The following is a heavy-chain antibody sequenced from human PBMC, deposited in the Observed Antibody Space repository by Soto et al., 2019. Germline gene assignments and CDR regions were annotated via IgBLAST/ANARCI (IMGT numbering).Heavy chain of an antibody. D-gene: IGHD3-9*01. V-gene: IGHV4-39*01. CDR3: ARRLVLRYFDWLPSTVDY. J-gene: IGHJ4*02. CDR1: GGSISSSSYY. Sequence: KPSETLSLTCTVSGGSISSSSYYWGWIRQPPGKGLEWIGSIYYSGSTYYNPSLKSRVTISVDTSKNQFSLKLSSVTAADTAVYYCARRLVLRYFDWLPSTVDYWGQGTLVTVSS. CDR2: IYYSGST.